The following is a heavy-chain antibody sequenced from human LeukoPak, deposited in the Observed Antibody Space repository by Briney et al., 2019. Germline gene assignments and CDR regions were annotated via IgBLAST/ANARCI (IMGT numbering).Heavy chain of an antibody. Sequence: SETLSLTCAVYGVSFSGYYWSWLRQPPGKGLEWFGEINHSGSTNYNPSLKSRATISVDTSKDQFSLKLSSVTAADTAVYYCARGAFSVVAAIIFDYWGQGTLVTVSS. CDR2: INHSGST. V-gene: IGHV4-34*01. CDR1: GVSFSGYY. CDR3: ARGAFSVVAAIIFDY. J-gene: IGHJ4*02. D-gene: IGHD2-15*01.